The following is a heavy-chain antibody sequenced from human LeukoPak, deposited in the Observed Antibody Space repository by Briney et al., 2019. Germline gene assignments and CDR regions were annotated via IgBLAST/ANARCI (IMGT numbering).Heavy chain of an antibody. CDR3: ARGTRYYGSGSEKALGY. CDR1: GDSISSGGYS. J-gene: IGHJ4*02. D-gene: IGHD3-10*01. V-gene: IGHV4-61*02. Sequence: SETLSLTCVVSGDSISSGGYSWSWIRQPAGKGLEWIGRIYTSGSTNYNPSLKSRVTMSVDTSKNQFSLKLSSVTAADTAVYYCARGTRYYGSGSEKALGYWGQGTLVTVSS. CDR2: IYTSGST.